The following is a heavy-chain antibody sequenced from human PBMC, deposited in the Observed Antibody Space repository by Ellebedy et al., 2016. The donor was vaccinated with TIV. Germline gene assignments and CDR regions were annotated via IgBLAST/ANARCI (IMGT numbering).Heavy chain of an antibody. CDR1: GFTFSSYS. CDR2: ISSSSSYI. J-gene: IGHJ6*03. CDR3: ASVITMVRGVITRYYYYYYMDV. V-gene: IGHV3-21*01. Sequence: GGSLRLXXAASGFTFSSYSMNWVRQAPGKGLEWVSSISSSSSYIYYADSVKGRFTISRDNAKNSLYLQMNSLRAEDTAVYYCASVITMVRGVITRYYYYYYMDVWGKGTTVTVSS. D-gene: IGHD3-10*01.